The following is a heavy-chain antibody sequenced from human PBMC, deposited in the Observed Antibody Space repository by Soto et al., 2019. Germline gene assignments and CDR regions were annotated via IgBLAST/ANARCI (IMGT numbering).Heavy chain of an antibody. CDR1: GFTLSGSS. CDR2: IRNKAKNYAT. Sequence: GGSLRLSCAASGFTLSGSSGHWVRQASGKGLEWVGRIRNKAKNYATAYAASVRGRFTISRDDSTNTAFLQMNSLKTEDTAVYYCTRLGDYGDNGGYWGQGTLVTVSS. J-gene: IGHJ4*02. CDR3: TRLGDYGDNGGY. D-gene: IGHD4-17*01. V-gene: IGHV3-73*01.